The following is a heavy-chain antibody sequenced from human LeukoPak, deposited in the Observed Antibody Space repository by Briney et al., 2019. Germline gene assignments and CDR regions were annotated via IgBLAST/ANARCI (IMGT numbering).Heavy chain of an antibody. V-gene: IGHV3-21*01. Sequence: GGSLRLSCAASGFTFSSYSMNWVRQAPGKGLEWVSSISSSSSYIYYADSVKGRFTISRDNAKNSLYLQMNSLRAEDTAVYYRASSDIPVVPDNNWFDPWGQGTLVTVSS. CDR2: ISSSSSYI. D-gene: IGHD2-2*01. CDR3: ASSDIPVVPDNNWFDP. CDR1: GFTFSSYS. J-gene: IGHJ5*02.